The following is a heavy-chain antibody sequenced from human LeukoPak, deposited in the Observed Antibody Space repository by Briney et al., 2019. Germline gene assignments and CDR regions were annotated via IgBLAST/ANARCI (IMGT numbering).Heavy chain of an antibody. D-gene: IGHD2-21*02. CDR2: ISAYNGNT. Sequence: ASVKVSCKASGYTFTSYGISWVRQAPGQGLEWMGWISAYNGNTNYAQKLQGRVTMTTDTSTSTAYMELRSLRSDDTAVYYCARDLQSGGVTGAVDPWGQGTLVTVSS. CDR3: ARDLQSGGVTGAVDP. V-gene: IGHV1-18*01. J-gene: IGHJ5*02. CDR1: GYTFTSYG.